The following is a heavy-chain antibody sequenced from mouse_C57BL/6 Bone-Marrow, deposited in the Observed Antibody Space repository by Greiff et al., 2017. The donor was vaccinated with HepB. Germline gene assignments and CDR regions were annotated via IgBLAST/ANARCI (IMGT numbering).Heavy chain of an antibody. D-gene: IGHD4-1*01. CDR2: ISSGGSYT. CDR1: GFTFSSYG. J-gene: IGHJ4*01. V-gene: IGHV5-6*01. Sequence: EVQLVESGGDLVKPGGSLKLSCAASGFTFSSYGMSWVRQTPDKRLEWVATISSGGSYTYYPDSVKGRFTISRDNAKNTLYLQMSSLKSEDTAMYYCARQRGLGRDYAMDYWGQGTSVTVSS. CDR3: ARQRGLGRDYAMDY.